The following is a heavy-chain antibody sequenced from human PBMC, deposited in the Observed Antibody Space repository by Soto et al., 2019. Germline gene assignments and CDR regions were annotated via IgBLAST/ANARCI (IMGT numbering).Heavy chain of an antibody. D-gene: IGHD2-2*02. Sequence: EVQLVESGGGLVQPGGSLRLSCAASGFTLSSYWMHWARQAPGKGLVWVSRISSDGSSTNYADSVKGRFTISRDNANDSLHLQMDSLRVEDTAVYYCARVPHCSRSSCYSDFDNWGQGTLVTVSS. V-gene: IGHV3-74*01. CDR1: GFTLSSYW. CDR2: ISSDGSST. J-gene: IGHJ4*02. CDR3: ARVPHCSRSSCYSDFDN.